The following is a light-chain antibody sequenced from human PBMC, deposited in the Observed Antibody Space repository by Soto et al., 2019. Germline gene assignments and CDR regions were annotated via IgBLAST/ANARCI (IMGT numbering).Light chain of an antibody. CDR1: SSNIGRNT. V-gene: IGLV1-44*01. CDR2: SNN. J-gene: IGLJ2*01. CDR3: AAWDDSLNGVL. Sequence: QSVLTQPPPASVTPGQRVTISCSGSSSNIGRNTVNWYQQLPGTTPKLIIYSNNQRPSGVPDRFSGSKSGTSASLAIGGLQSEDEADYYCAAWDDSLNGVLFGGGTKLTVL.